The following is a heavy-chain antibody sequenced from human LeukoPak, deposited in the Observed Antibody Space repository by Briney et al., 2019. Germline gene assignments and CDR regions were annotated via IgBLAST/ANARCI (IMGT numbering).Heavy chain of an antibody. J-gene: IGHJ4*02. CDR3: ARQTGYSSTLDY. CDR1: GYDFSNYW. Sequence: GESLKISCKGSGYDFSNYWIGWVRQMPGKGPESMGVIYAGESDTKYSQSFQGQVTISVDKSINTAYLRWSSLKASDTAIYYCARQTGYSSTLDYWGQGTLVTVSS. CDR2: IYAGESDT. D-gene: IGHD3-9*01. V-gene: IGHV5-51*01.